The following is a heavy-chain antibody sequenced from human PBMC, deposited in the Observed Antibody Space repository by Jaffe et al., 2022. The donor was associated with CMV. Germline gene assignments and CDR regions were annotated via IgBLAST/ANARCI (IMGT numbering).Heavy chain of an antibody. CDR3: ARIVMITFGGVIGPYFDY. J-gene: IGHJ4*02. D-gene: IGHD3-16*02. CDR1: GGSISSSSYY. Sequence: QLQLQESGPGLVKPSETLSLTCTVSGGSISSSSYYWGWIRQPPGKGLEWIGSIYYSGSTYYNPSLKSRVTISVDTSKNQFSLKLSSVTAADTAVYYCARIVMITFGGVIGPYFDYWGQGTLVTVSS. CDR2: IYYSGST. V-gene: IGHV4-39*01.